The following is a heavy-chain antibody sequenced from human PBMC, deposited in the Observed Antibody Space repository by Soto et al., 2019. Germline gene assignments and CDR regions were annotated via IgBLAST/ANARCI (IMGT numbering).Heavy chain of an antibody. CDR2: IIPIFGTA. CDR3: ARGVNSGSYVSEAFDI. Sequence: SVKVSCKASGGTFSSYAISWVRQAPGQGLEWMGGIIPIFGTANYAQKFQGRVTITADESTSTAYMELSSLRSEDTAVYYCARGVNSGSYVSEAFDIWGQGTMVTVSS. V-gene: IGHV1-69*13. D-gene: IGHD1-26*01. J-gene: IGHJ3*02. CDR1: GGTFSSYA.